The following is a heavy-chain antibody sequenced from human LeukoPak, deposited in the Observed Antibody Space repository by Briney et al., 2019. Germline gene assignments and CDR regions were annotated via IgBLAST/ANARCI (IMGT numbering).Heavy chain of an antibody. Sequence: SGTLSLTCAVSGGSISSSNWWSWVRQPPEKELEWIGEIYHSGSTNYNPSLKSRVIISVDKSKNQFSLKLSSVTAADTAVYYCARDQSDGDYRRYYFDYWGQGTQVTVSS. J-gene: IGHJ4*02. D-gene: IGHD4-17*01. V-gene: IGHV4-4*02. CDR1: GGSISSSNW. CDR3: ARDQSDGDYRRYYFDY. CDR2: IYHSGST.